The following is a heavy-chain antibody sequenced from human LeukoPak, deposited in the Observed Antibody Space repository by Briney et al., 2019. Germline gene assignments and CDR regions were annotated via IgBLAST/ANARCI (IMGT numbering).Heavy chain of an antibody. V-gene: IGHV4-31*03. CDR1: GGSISSGGYY. Sequence: SETLSLTCTVSGGSISSGGYYWSWIRQHPGKGLEWIGYIYYSGSTYYNPSLKSRVTISVDTSKNQFSLKLSSVTAADTAVYYCATNHRIVGARNGMDVWGQGTTVTVSS. J-gene: IGHJ6*02. CDR3: ATNHRIVGARNGMDV. D-gene: IGHD1-26*01. CDR2: IYYSGST.